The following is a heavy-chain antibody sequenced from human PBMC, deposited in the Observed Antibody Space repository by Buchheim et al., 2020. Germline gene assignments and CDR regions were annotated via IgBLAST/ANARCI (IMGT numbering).Heavy chain of an antibody. V-gene: IGHV1-46*03. J-gene: IGHJ4*02. CDR1: GYTFTSHY. CDR2: INLSGGST. D-gene: IGHD1-20*01. Sequence: QVQLVQSGAEVKKPGASVKVSCKASGYTFTSHYMHWVRQAPGQGLQWMGIINLSGGSTGYAQEFQGRVTMTRDTSTSTVYMELSSLRSEDTAVYYCARDPSITGMTPYFDYWGQGTL. CDR3: ARDPSITGMTPYFDY.